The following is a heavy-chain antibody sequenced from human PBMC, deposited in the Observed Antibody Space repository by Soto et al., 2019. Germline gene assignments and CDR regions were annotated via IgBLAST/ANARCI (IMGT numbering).Heavy chain of an antibody. V-gene: IGHV1-58*01. CDR2: IVVGSGNT. J-gene: IGHJ5*02. Sequence: SVKVSCKASGFTFTSSAVQWVRQARGQRLEWIGWIVVGSGNTNYAQKFQERVTITRDMSTSTAYMELSSLRSEDTAVYYCAAEITIFGVVPTGGYNWFDPWGQGTRVTVSS. D-gene: IGHD3-3*01. CDR1: GFTFTSSA. CDR3: AAEITIFGVVPTGGYNWFDP.